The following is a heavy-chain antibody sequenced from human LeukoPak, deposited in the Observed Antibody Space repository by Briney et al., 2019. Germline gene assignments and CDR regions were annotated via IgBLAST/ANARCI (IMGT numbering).Heavy chain of an antibody. CDR3: ARVLGYCSSTSCSGFIAEDAFDI. CDR2: INPNSGGT. J-gene: IGHJ3*02. D-gene: IGHD2-2*01. V-gene: IGHV1-2*02. CDR1: GYTFTGYY. Sequence: GASVKVSCKASGYTFTGYYMHWVRQAPGQGLEWMGWINPNSGGTNYAQKFQGRVTMTRDTSISTAYMELSRLRSDDTAVYYCARVLGYCSSTSCSGFIAEDAFDIWGQGTMVTVSS.